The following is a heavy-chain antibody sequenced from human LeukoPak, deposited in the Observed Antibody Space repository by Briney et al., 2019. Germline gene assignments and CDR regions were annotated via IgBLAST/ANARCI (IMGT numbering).Heavy chain of an antibody. CDR1: GFTFSSYE. J-gene: IGHJ6*02. D-gene: IGHD5-12*01. V-gene: IGHV3-48*03. Sequence: GGSLRLSCAASGFTFSSYEMNWVRQAPGKGLEWVSYISSSGSTIYYADSGKGRFTISRDNAKNSLYLQMNSLRAEDTAVYYCARDRLIVATITQIQYYYYGMDVWGQGTTVTVSS. CDR3: ARDRLIVATITQIQYYYYGMDV. CDR2: ISSSGSTI.